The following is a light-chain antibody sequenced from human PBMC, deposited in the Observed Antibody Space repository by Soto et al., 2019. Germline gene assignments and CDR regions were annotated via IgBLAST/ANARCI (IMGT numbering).Light chain of an antibody. J-gene: IGKJ1*01. Sequence: DIQMTQAPSSLSASVGDRVTLTCRASQGISNYLAWYQQKPWRVPNLLIYVASTLQSGVPSRFSGSGSGTDFTLTISSLQPEDVATYYCQKYDRVPGTFGQGTRVEIK. CDR2: VAS. CDR3: QKYDRVPGT. V-gene: IGKV1-27*01. CDR1: QGISNY.